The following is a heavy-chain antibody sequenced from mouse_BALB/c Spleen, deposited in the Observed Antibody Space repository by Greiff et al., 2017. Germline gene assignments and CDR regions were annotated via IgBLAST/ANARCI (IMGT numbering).Heavy chain of an antibody. CDR3: ARESLLRPRYYFDY. J-gene: IGHJ2*01. D-gene: IGHD1-2*01. Sequence: EVKLQESGPELVKPGASVKISCKASGYSFTGYFMNWVMQSHGKSLEWIGRINPYNGDTFYNQKFKGKATLTVDKSSSTAHMELRSLASEDSAVYYCARESLLRPRYYFDYWGQGTTLTVSS. CDR1: GYSFTGYF. CDR2: INPYNGDT. V-gene: IGHV1-20*02.